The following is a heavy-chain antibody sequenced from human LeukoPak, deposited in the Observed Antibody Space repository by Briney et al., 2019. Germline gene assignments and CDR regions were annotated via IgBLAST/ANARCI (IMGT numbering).Heavy chain of an antibody. CDR3: ARTYDGDMDV. D-gene: IGHD3-16*01. V-gene: IGHV6-1*01. CDR1: VDSVSSNSES. J-gene: IGHJ6*03. Sequence: SQTLSLTCVISVDSVSSNSESWNWIRQSPSRGLEWLGRTYYRSKWYNDYAVSVKSRITINPDTSKNQFSLQLNSVTPEDTAVYYCARTYDGDMDVWGKGTTVTVSS. CDR2: TYYRSKWYN.